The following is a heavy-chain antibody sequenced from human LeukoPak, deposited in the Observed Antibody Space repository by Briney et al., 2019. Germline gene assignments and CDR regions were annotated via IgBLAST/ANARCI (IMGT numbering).Heavy chain of an antibody. CDR2: IIANGGSA. CDR1: GFTFSSFA. V-gene: IGHV3-23*01. J-gene: IGHJ4*02. D-gene: IGHD3-16*01. CDR3: AKIMESRHC. Sequence: GGSLRLSCSASGFTFSSFALSWVRQAPGKGLEWVSGIIANGGSAYYADSVKGRFTISRDNSKNTLYLQMNSLRAEDTAVYYCAKIMESRHCWGQGTLVTVSS.